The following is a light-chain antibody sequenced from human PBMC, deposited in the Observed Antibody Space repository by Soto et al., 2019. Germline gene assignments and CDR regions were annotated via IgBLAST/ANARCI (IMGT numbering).Light chain of an antibody. J-gene: IGKJ1*01. V-gene: IGKV3-20*01. CDR2: DAS. Sequence: IVFTHSAGTLSLSPGERATLYCRASQSVTSTYLAWYQQKPGQAPRLLIYDASTRAPGVPDRFSGSGSGTDFTLSISRLEPEDFAVYFCQQFDGSPWTFGQGTKVDNK. CDR1: QSVTSTY. CDR3: QQFDGSPWT.